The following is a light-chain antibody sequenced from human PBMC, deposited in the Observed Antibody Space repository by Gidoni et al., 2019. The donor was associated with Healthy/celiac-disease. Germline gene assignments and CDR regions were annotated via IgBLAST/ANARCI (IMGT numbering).Light chain of an antibody. V-gene: IGLV1-40*01. Sequence: QSVLTQPPSVSEAPGQRVTISCTGSSSNIGAGYDVHWYQQLPGPAPKLLIYGNSNRPSGVPDRFSGSKSGTSASLAISGLQAEDEADYYCQSYDSSLSGWGVFGGGTKLTVL. CDR2: GNS. J-gene: IGLJ2*01. CDR3: QSYDSSLSGWGV. CDR1: SSNIGAGYD.